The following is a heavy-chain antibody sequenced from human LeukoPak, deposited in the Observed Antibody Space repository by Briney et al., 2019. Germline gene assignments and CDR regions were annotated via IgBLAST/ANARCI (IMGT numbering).Heavy chain of an antibody. D-gene: IGHD1-1*01. CDR1: GGSFSGYY. CDR2: IYYHENT. V-gene: IGHV4-34*01. J-gene: IGHJ4*02. Sequence: SETLSLTCAVYGGSFSGYYWSWIRQPPGKGLEWIGSIYYHENTYYNSSLKSRVTISVDTSKNQFSLKLNSVTAADTAVYFCARRAYSAAYWKHFDYWGQGTLVTVSS. CDR3: ARRAYSAAYWKHFDY.